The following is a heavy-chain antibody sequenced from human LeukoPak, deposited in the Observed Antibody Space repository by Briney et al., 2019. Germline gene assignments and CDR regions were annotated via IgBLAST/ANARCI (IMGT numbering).Heavy chain of an antibody. CDR3: ARETPQGIDV. CDR2: INPTGGTT. V-gene: IGHV1-46*01. Sequence: ASVKVSCKASGYRFINYYVHWGRQGPGQGPEWMGIINPTGGTTTYAQKFQGRVTMTRDTSTSTLYMELSSLRSEDTAVYYCARETPQGIDVWGQGTTVTVSS. J-gene: IGHJ6*02. CDR1: GYRFINYY.